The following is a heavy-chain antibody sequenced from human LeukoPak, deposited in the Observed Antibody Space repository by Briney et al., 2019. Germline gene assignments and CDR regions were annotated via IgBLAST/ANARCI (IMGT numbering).Heavy chain of an antibody. Sequence: GRSLRLSYAASGFTFSSYAMHWVRQAPGKGLEWVAVISYDGSNKYYADSVKGRFTISRDNSKNTLYLQMNSLRAEDTAVYYCARTAGYSSSWYSNVFGTYFVSGLDYWGQGTLVTVSS. D-gene: IGHD6-13*01. CDR2: ISYDGSNK. CDR1: GFTFSSYA. V-gene: IGHV3-30-3*01. J-gene: IGHJ4*02. CDR3: ARTAGYSSSWYSNVFGTYFVSGLDY.